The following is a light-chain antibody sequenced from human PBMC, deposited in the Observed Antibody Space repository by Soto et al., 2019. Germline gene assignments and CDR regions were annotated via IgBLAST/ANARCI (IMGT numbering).Light chain of an antibody. CDR2: DVT. CDR3: GSYTSSSTVV. Sequence: QSVLTQPASVSGSPGQSITISCAGTSSDVGGFNYVSWYQHHPGKAPKLMIYDVTNRPSGVSNRFSGSKSDNMASLTISGLQAEDEADYYCGSYTSSSTVVFGGGTKVTVL. CDR1: SSDVGGFNY. J-gene: IGLJ3*02. V-gene: IGLV2-14*01.